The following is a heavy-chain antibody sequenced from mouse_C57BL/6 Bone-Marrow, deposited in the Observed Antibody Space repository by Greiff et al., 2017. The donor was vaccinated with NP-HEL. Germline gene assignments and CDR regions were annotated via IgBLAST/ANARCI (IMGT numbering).Heavy chain of an antibody. CDR2: IYPRSGNT. Sequence: QVQLKQSGAELARPGASVKLSCKASGYTFTSYGISWVKQRTGQGLEWIGEIYPRSGNTYYNEKFKGKATLTADKSSSTAYMELRSLTSEDSAVYFCARSGHYGSSFYAMDYWGQGTSVTVSS. CDR1: GYTFTSYG. CDR3: ARSGHYGSSFYAMDY. D-gene: IGHD1-1*01. V-gene: IGHV1-81*01. J-gene: IGHJ4*01.